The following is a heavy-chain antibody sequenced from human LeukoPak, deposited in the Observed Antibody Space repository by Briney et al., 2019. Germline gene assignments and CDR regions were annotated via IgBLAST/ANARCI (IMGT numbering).Heavy chain of an antibody. CDR3: ARDGDIVATIYDY. V-gene: IGHV1-2*02. D-gene: IGHD5-12*01. CDR1: GYTFTGYY. J-gene: IGHJ4*02. Sequence: ASVRVSCKASGYTFTGYYMHWVRQAPGQGLEWMGWINPNSGGTNYAQKFQGRVTMTRDTSISTAYMELSRLRSDDTAVYYCARDGDIVATIYDYWGQGTLVTVSS. CDR2: INPNSGGT.